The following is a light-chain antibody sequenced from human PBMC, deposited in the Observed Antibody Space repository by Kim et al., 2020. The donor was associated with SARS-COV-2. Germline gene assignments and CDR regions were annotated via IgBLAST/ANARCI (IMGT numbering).Light chain of an antibody. J-gene: IGKJ2*01. CDR2: DAS. Sequence: DIQMTQSPSSLSASVGDRVTITCQARQDISNYLNWYQQKPGKAPKLLIYDASNLETGVPSRFSGSGSGTDFTFTISSLQPEAIATYYCQQYDNLYTFGQGTKLEI. V-gene: IGKV1-33*01. CDR1: QDISNY. CDR3: QQYDNLYT.